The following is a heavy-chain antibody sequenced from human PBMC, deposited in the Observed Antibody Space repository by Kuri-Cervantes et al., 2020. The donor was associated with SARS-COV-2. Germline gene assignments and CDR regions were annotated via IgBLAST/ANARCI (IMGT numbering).Heavy chain of an antibody. J-gene: IGHJ4*02. V-gene: IGHV4-38-2*01. CDR1: GYSISSGYY. CDR2: IYHSGST. Sequence: SETLSLTCAVSGYSISSGYYWGWIRQPPGKGLEWIGSIYHSGSTYYNPSLKSRVTISVDTTKNQFSLKLSSVTAADTAVYYCARRLKDGPPDYWGQGTRVTVSS. CDR3: ARRLKDGPPDY.